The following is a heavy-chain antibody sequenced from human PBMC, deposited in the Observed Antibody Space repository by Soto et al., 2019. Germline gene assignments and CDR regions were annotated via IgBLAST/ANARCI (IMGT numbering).Heavy chain of an antibody. V-gene: IGHV4-34*01. J-gene: IGHJ6*02. D-gene: IGHD6-6*01. CDR3: ARVLSGSSSGGMDV. CDR1: GGSFSGCY. Sequence: SQTLSLTCAVYGGSFSGCYWSWIRQPPGKGLAWIGEINHSGSTNYNPSLKSRVTISVDTSKNRFSLKLSSVTAADTAVYYCARVLSGSSSGGMDVWGQGTRVTVSS. CDR2: INHSGST.